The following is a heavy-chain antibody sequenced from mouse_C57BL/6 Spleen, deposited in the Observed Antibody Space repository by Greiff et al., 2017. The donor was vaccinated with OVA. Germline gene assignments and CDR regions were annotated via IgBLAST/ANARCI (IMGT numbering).Heavy chain of an antibody. CDR3: TRGGYYYGSSSYYFDY. Sequence: VQGVESGAELVRPGASVTLSCKASGYTFTDYEMHWVKQTPVHGLEWIGAIDPETGGTAYNQKFKGKAILTADKSSSTAYMELRSLTSEDSAVYYCTRGGYYYGSSSYYFDYWGQGTTLTVSS. D-gene: IGHD1-1*01. V-gene: IGHV1-15*01. CDR1: GYTFTDYE. J-gene: IGHJ2*01. CDR2: IDPETGGT.